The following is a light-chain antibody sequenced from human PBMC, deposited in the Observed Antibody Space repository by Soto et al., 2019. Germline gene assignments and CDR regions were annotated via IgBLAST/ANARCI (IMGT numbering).Light chain of an antibody. CDR1: SSDVGGYNY. CDR2: DVS. CDR3: SSYTTSNTRQIV. V-gene: IGLV2-14*03. J-gene: IGLJ1*01. Sequence: ALTQPASVSGSPGQSITISCTGTSSDVGGYNYVSWYQHHPGKAPKLIIYDVSNRPSGVSIRFSGSKSDNTASLTISGLQPEDEADNHCSSYTTSNTRQIVFGTGTKVTDL.